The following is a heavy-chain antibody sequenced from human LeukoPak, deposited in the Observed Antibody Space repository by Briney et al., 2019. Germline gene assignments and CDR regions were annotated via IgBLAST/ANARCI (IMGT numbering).Heavy chain of an antibody. CDR3: ARDPYYYDSSGYYYDHAFDI. D-gene: IGHD3-22*01. CDR1: GGSISSHY. CDR2: IYYSGST. Sequence: PETLSLTCTVSGGSISSHYWSWIRQPPGKGLEWIGYIYYSGSTNYNPSLKSRVTISVDTSKNQFSLKLSSVTAADTAVYYCARDPYYYDSSGYYYDHAFDIWGQGTMVTVSS. J-gene: IGHJ3*02. V-gene: IGHV4-59*11.